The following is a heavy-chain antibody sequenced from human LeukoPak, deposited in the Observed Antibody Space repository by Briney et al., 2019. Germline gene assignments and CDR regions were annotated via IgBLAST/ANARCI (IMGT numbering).Heavy chain of an antibody. CDR1: GGSFSGYY. CDR3: ARPHSYDYVWGSYRQVDAFDI. V-gene: IGHV4-34*01. CDR2: INHSGST. Sequence: PETLSLTCAVYGGSFSGYYWSWIRQPPGKGLEWIGEINHSGSTNYNPSLKSRVTISVDTSKNQFSLKLSSVTAADTAVYYCARPHSYDYVWGSYRQVDAFDIWGQGTMVTVSS. D-gene: IGHD3-16*02. J-gene: IGHJ3*02.